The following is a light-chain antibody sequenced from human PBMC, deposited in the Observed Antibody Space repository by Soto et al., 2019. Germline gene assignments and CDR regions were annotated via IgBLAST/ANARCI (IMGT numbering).Light chain of an antibody. J-gene: IGLJ2*01. CDR2: DVS. CDR3: SSYTSSSTVV. Sequence: QSALTQPASVSGSPGQSITISCTGTSSDVGTYNYVSWYQQHPGKAPKLMIYDVSSRPSGVSNRFSGSESGNTASLTISGLQAEDDADYYCSSYTSSSTVVFGGGTKLTVL. CDR1: SSDVGTYNY. V-gene: IGLV2-14*01.